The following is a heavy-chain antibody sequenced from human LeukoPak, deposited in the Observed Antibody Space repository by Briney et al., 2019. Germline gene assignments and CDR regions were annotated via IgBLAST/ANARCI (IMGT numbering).Heavy chain of an antibody. Sequence: PGRSLRLSCTASGFTFSSYGMNGVRQAPGKGLEWVAVISYDGSDKYYADSVKGRFTISRDNSQNTLHLQMNSLRAEDTAVYYCAKGYSYLDYWGQGTLVTVSS. CDR2: ISYDGSDK. D-gene: IGHD5-18*01. CDR3: AKGYSYLDY. J-gene: IGHJ4*02. V-gene: IGHV3-30*18. CDR1: GFTFSSYG.